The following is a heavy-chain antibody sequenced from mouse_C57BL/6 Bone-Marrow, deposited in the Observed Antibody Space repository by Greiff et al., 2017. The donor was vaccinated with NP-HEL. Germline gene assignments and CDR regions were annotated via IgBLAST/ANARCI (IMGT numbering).Heavy chain of an antibody. CDR2: ISYDGSN. J-gene: IGHJ3*01. CDR3: ARDRITTVVAPFAY. Sequence: EVKLMESGPGLVKPSQSLSLTCSVTGYSITSGYYWNWIRQFPGNKLEWMGYISYDGSNNYNPSLKNRISITRDTSKNQFFLKLNSVTTEDTATYYGARDRITTVVAPFAYWGQGTLVTVSA. V-gene: IGHV3-6*01. D-gene: IGHD1-1*01. CDR1: GYSITSGYY.